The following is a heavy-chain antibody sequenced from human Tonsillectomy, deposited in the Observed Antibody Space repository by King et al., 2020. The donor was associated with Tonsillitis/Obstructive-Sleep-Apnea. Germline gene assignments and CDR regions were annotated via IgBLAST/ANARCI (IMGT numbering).Heavy chain of an antibody. CDR3: VRDDKDGRHLDY. CDR1: GYTFTRNY. J-gene: IGHJ4*02. Sequence: VQLVQSGAEVKKPGASVKVSCKPSGYTFTRNYVHWVRQAPGQGLEWMGIINPSDGITTYAQKFQGRVTMTTDTSTSTVSMELSSLRVEDTAVYYCVRDDKDGRHLDYWGQGSLVSVSS. D-gene: IGHD2-15*01. CDR2: INPSDGIT. V-gene: IGHV1-46*01.